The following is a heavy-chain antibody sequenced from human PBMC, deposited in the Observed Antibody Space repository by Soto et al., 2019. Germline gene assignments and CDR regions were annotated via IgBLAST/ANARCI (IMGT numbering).Heavy chain of an antibody. CDR2: TYFRSKWYN. V-gene: IGHV6-1*01. CDR3: ARAGAIRAPCSGDNCHYNFAS. CDR1: GDSVSSNIAA. D-gene: IGHD2-15*01. Sequence: SQTLSLTCAISGDSVSSNIAAWNWIRQSPSRGLEWLGRTYFRSKWYNEYAPSVKSRITITPDTSKNQFSLQLNSVTPEDAALYSCARAGAIRAPCSGDNCHYNFASWGQRSKVTVSS. J-gene: IGHJ4*02.